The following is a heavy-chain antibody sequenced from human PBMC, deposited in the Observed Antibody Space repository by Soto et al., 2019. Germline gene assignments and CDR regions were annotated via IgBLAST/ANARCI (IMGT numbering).Heavy chain of an antibody. Sequence: PSETLSLTCTVSGDSVSSDRYYWTCIRQPPGKGLEWIGYIYSIGSTKYNPSLESRVTISLDTSNNQFSLELTPVTAADTAIYYCARDLRGCSRAFDYWGQGALVTV. CDR3: ARDLRGCSRAFDY. CDR1: GDSVSSDRYY. D-gene: IGHD5-18*01. V-gene: IGHV4-61*01. J-gene: IGHJ4*02. CDR2: IYSIGST.